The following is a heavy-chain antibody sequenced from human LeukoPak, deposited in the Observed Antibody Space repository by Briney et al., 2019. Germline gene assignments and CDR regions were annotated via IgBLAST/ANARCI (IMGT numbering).Heavy chain of an antibody. V-gene: IGHV4-39*01. D-gene: IGHD2-21*01. Sequence: SETLSLTCTVSGESISSTGYYWGWIRQPPGKGLEWIGHMSYSGNTFYSPSLKSRVTISVDTSKNHFSLKLTSVTAADMSIYYCARHIAYFSMDVWGKGTTVTVST. CDR3: ARHIAYFSMDV. J-gene: IGHJ6*04. CDR2: MSYSGNT. CDR1: GESISSTGYY.